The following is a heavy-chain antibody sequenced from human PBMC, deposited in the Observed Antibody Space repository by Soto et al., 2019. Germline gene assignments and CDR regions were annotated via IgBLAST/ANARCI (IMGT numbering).Heavy chain of an antibody. D-gene: IGHD5-18*01. V-gene: IGHV3-30*19. Sequence: GGSLRLSCAASGFSFSSYGMHWVRQAPGKGLEWVAVISYDGSNKYYADSVKGRFTISRDNSKNTLYLQMNSLRAEDTAVYYCARDRGGDSYGRTDAFDIWGQGTMVTVSS. CDR1: GFSFSSYG. CDR3: ARDRGGDSYGRTDAFDI. J-gene: IGHJ3*02. CDR2: ISYDGSNK.